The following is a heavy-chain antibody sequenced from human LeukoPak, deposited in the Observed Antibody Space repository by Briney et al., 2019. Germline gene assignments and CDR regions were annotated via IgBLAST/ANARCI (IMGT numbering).Heavy chain of an antibody. CDR1: AFSISSYY. V-gene: IGHV4-59*01. J-gene: IGHJ4*02. CDR2: MHYSGST. Sequence: PSETLSLTCTDAAFSISSYYWSWFRQPLWKGLEWLGYMHYSGSTNYNPSLKSRVTISVDTSKNQFSLKLSSVTAADTAVYYCARWILYSSGSYSDYWGQGTLVTVSS. D-gene: IGHD3-10*01. CDR3: ARWILYSSGSYSDY.